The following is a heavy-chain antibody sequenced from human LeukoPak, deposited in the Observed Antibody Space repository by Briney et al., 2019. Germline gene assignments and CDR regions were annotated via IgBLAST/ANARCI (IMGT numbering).Heavy chain of an antibody. CDR3: AREYSSSSSDYYYYMDV. Sequence: PGGSLRLSCAASGFTVSSNYMSWVRQAPGKGLEWVSVIYSGGSTYYADSVKGRFTISRDNSKNTLCLQMNSLRAEDTAVYYCAREYSSSSSDYYYYMDVWGKGTTVTVSS. J-gene: IGHJ6*03. CDR2: IYSGGST. D-gene: IGHD6-6*01. CDR1: GFTVSSNY. V-gene: IGHV3-53*01.